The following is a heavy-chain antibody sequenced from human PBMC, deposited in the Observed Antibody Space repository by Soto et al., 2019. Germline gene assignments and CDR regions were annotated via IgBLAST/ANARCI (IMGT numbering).Heavy chain of an antibody. D-gene: IGHD1-20*01. V-gene: IGHV3-7*01. J-gene: IGHJ6*02. CDR1: EFTFDKYY. CDR3: ARGNWNYYYGFDV. Sequence: ESGGGLVQAGGSLRLSCAASEFTFDKYYMTWVRQAPGKGPEWVANIKPDGSEQYYVDSVKGRFTISRDNANNSLYLQMNSLRAEDTAVYFCARGNWNYYYGFDVWGQGTTVTVSS. CDR2: IKPDGSEQ.